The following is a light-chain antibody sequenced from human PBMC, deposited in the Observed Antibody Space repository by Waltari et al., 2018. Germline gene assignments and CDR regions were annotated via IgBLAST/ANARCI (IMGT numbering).Light chain of an antibody. CDR3: QQYDNLPLFT. J-gene: IGKJ3*01. Sequence: DIQMTQSPSSLSASVGDRVTITCQASQDISNYLNWYQQKPGKAPKLLTYDASNLETGVTSRFSGSGSGTDFTFTISSLQPEDIATYYCQQYDNLPLFTFGPGTKVDIK. CDR2: DAS. V-gene: IGKV1-33*01. CDR1: QDISNY.